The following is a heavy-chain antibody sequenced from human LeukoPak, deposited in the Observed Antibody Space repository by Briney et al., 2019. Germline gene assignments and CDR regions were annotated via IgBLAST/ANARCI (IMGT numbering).Heavy chain of an antibody. Sequence: GGSLRLSCAASGFTVSSNYMSWVRQAPGKGLEWVSVIYSGGSTYYADCVKDRFTISRHNSKNTLYLQMNSLRAEDTAVYYCARGPRGNYFDYWGQGTLVTVSS. CDR1: GFTVSSNY. CDR3: ARGPRGNYFDY. V-gene: IGHV3-53*04. CDR2: IYSGGST. J-gene: IGHJ4*02.